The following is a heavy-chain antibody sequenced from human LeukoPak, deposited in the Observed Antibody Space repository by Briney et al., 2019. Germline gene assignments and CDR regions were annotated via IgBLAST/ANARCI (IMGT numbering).Heavy chain of an antibody. Sequence: SETLSLTCTVSGGSISSGGYYWSWIRQRPGQGLDWIGYIYYSGSTYYNPSLKSRVTISVDTSKNQFSLKLSSVTAADTAVYYCTRDRSGSGYLYYYYYGMDVWGQGTTVTVSS. V-gene: IGHV4-31*03. J-gene: IGHJ6*02. D-gene: IGHD3-10*01. CDR2: IYYSGST. CDR3: TRDRSGSGYLYYYYYGMDV. CDR1: GGSISSGGYY.